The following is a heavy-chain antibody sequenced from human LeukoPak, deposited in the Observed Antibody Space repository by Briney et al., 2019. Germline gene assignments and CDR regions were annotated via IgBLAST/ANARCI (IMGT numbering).Heavy chain of an antibody. D-gene: IGHD3-22*01. V-gene: IGHV4-34*01. CDR3: ARVGVDYYDSSGSGGDFDY. Sequence: SETLSLTCTVSGGSISSYYWSWIRQPPGKGLEWIGEINHSGSTNYNPSLKSRVTISVDTSKNQFSLKLSSVTAADTAVYYCARVGVDYYDSSGSGGDFDYWGQGTLVTVSS. CDR2: INHSGST. J-gene: IGHJ4*02. CDR1: GGSISSYY.